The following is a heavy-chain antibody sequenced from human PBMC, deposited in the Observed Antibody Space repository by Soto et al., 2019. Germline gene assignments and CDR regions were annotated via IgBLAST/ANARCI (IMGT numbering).Heavy chain of an antibody. Sequence: GASVKVSCKASGGTFSSYAISWVRQAPGQGLEWMGGIIPIFGTANYAQKFQGRVTITADESTSTAYMELSSLRSEDTAVYYCARGRGSSSEYYYYGMDVWGQGTTVTVSS. CDR3: ARGRGSSSEYYYYGMDV. CDR2: IIPIFGTA. D-gene: IGHD6-6*01. CDR1: GGTFSSYA. J-gene: IGHJ6*02. V-gene: IGHV1-69*13.